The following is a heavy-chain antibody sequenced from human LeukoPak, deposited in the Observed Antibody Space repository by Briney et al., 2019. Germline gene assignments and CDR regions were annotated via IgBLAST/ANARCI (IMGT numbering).Heavy chain of an antibody. CDR1: GYTFTVYY. J-gene: IGHJ5*02. V-gene: IGHV1-2*02. Sequence: VASVKVSCKASGYTFTVYYMHWVRQAPGQGLEWMGWINPNSGGTNYVQKFQGRVTMTRDTSISTAYMELSSLTSGDTAVYYCARVPPLTGYYESWGQGTVVTVSS. CDR2: INPNSGGT. D-gene: IGHD3-9*01. CDR3: ARVPPLTGYYES.